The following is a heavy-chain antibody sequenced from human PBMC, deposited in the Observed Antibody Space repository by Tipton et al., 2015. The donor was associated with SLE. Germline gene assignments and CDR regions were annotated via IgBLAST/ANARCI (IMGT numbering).Heavy chain of an antibody. CDR1: GGSISSSSFY. Sequence: TLSLTRTVSGGSISSSSFYWGWIRQPPGKGLEWIGSFYYGKSTFYNPSLKSRVTISVDTSTNRLSLQLSSVTAADTALYYCARLISAYDCNFDYWGQGTLVTVSS. J-gene: IGHJ4*02. CDR2: FYYGKST. CDR3: ARLISAYDCNFDY. V-gene: IGHV4-39*07. D-gene: IGHD5-12*01.